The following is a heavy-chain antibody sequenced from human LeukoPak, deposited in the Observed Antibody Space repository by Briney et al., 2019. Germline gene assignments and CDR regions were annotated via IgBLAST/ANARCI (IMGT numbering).Heavy chain of an antibody. CDR2: IYKSGNT. CDR1: GGFISSLY. V-gene: IGHV4-59*13. CDR3: ARGTYSGSYSGYFDY. Sequence: SDTLSFTCTVSGGFISSLYWSWIRQPRGRGLEWVGYIYKSGNTNYNPSLQGQVTISEDKSKQQLPLKVNSVTAADTAVYYCARGTYSGSYSGYFDYWGQGTMVSVSS. J-gene: IGHJ4*02. D-gene: IGHD1-26*01.